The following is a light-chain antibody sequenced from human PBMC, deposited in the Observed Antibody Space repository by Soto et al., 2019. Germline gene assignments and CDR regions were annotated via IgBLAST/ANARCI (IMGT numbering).Light chain of an antibody. J-gene: IGLJ3*02. Sequence: QSELTQPPSASGTPGQRVSISCSGSSFNIGSNYVYWYDQLPGTAPKLRIFMNTQLPSGVPDRFSGSKSGTSDSLAISGLELEDEVDYYCATWDDSLSAWVFGGGTEVTVL. V-gene: IGLV1-47*01. CDR1: SFNIGSNY. CDR2: MNT. CDR3: ATWDDSLSAWV.